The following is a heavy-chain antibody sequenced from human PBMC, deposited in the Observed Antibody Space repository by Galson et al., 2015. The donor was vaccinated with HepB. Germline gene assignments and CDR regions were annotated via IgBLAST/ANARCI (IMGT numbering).Heavy chain of an antibody. CDR1: GFTFSSYA. CDR3: AKDLPAHYDFWSGFQSGGILFDY. Sequence: SLRLSCAASGFTFSSYAMSWVRQAPGKGLEWVSAISGSGGSTYYADSAKGRFTIPRDNSKNTLYLQMNSLRAEDTAVYYCAKDLPAHYDFWSGFQSGGILFDYWGQGTLVTVSS. CDR2: ISGSGGST. V-gene: IGHV3-23*01. J-gene: IGHJ4*02. D-gene: IGHD3-3*01.